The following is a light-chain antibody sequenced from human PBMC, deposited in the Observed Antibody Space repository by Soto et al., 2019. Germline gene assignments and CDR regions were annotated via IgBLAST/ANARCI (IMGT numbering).Light chain of an antibody. CDR1: SSNIGKNY. J-gene: IGLJ2*01. Sequence: QSVLTQPPSVSAAPGQKVTLSCSGSSSNIGKNYVSWYQQFPGTAPKLLLYDNNKRPSGIPDRFSDSKSGTSATLGITGLQTGDEADYYCGTWDNSLRAVVFGGGTKLTVL. CDR2: DNN. CDR3: GTWDNSLRAVV. V-gene: IGLV1-51*01.